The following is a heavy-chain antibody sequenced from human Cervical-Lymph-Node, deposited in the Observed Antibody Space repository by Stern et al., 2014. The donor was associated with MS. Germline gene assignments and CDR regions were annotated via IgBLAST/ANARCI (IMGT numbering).Heavy chain of an antibody. V-gene: IGHV5-51*03. Sequence: VQLVQSGAEVKKSGEPLKISCKGSGYTFSDYWIAWVRQMPGKCLEWMGIIFPDDSDPRYSPSFQGQVTISADKSINTAYLQWSSLKASDTAMYYCARGANGYHNWFDPWGQGTLVIVSS. D-gene: IGHD5-24*01. CDR2: IFPDDSDP. CDR3: ARGANGYHNWFDP. CDR1: GYTFSDYW. J-gene: IGHJ5*02.